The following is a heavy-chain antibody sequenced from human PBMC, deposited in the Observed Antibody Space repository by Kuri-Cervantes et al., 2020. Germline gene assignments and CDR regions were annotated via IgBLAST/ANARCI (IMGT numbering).Heavy chain of an antibody. D-gene: IGHD5-12*01. CDR1: GYTFTSYY. J-gene: IGHJ5*02. Sequence: ASVKVSCKASGYTFTSYYMHWVRQAPGQGLEWMGWINPNSGGTKYAQKFEGRVTMTRDTSVSIVYMELSRLRSDDTAVYYCARRIGYSGYLGPWGQGTLVTDSS. V-gene: IGHV1-2*02. CDR3: ARRIGYSGYLGP. CDR2: INPNSGGT.